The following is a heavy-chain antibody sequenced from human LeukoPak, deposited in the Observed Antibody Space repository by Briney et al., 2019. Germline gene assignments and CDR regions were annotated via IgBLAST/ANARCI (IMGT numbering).Heavy chain of an antibody. CDR1: GYSFTTFD. CDR3: ARGLYSGYPRTWYFDL. Sequence: ASVKVSCKASGYSFTTFDINWVRQATGQGLEWIGWMSPDSGNTGYAQKFQGRVTITRNTSISTAYMELSSLRSEDTAVYYCARGLYSGYPRTWYFDLWGRGTLVTVSS. CDR2: MSPDSGNT. J-gene: IGHJ2*01. V-gene: IGHV1-8*03. D-gene: IGHD5-12*01.